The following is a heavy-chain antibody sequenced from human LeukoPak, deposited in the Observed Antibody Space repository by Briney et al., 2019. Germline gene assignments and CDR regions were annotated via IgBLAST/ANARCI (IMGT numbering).Heavy chain of an antibody. V-gene: IGHV4-59*01. Sequence: SETLSLTCTVSGGSISGYYWSWIRQPPGKGLEWIGYIYYSGSTNYNPSLKSRVTISVDTSKNQFSLKLSSVTAADTAVYYCARERQPNWFDPWGQGTLVTVSS. CDR1: GGSISGYY. D-gene: IGHD6-13*01. CDR3: ARERQPNWFDP. J-gene: IGHJ5*02. CDR2: IYYSGST.